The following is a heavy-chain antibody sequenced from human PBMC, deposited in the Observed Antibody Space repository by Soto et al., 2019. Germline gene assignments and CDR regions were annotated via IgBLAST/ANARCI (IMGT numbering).Heavy chain of an antibody. CDR2: ISGSGGST. D-gene: IGHD3-16*02. V-gene: IGHV3-23*01. CDR1: GFTFSNYA. Sequence: GGSLRLSCAASGFTFSNYAVTWVRQAPGKGLEWVSTISGSGGSTYYAAPVKGRFTISRDDSKNTVYLQMNSLRTEDTALYYCMTDRQYRPAYWGQGTQVTVSS. CDR3: MTDRQYRPAY. J-gene: IGHJ4*02.